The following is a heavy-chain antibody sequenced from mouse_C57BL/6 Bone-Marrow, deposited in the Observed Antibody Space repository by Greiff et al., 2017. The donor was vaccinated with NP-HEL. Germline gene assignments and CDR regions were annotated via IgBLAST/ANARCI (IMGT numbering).Heavy chain of an antibody. D-gene: IGHD2-3*01. CDR3: ARGWLLPPWFAY. Sequence: EVKLQESGPGLVKPSQSLSLTCSVTGYSITSGYYWNWIRQFPGNKLEWMGYISYDGSNNYNPSLKNRISITRDTSKNQFFLKLNSVTTEDTATYYCARGWLLPPWFAYWGQGTLVTVSA. CDR1: GYSITSGYY. J-gene: IGHJ3*01. V-gene: IGHV3-6*01. CDR2: ISYDGSN.